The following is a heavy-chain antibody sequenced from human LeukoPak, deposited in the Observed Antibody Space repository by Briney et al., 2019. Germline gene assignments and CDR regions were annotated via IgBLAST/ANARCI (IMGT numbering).Heavy chain of an antibody. J-gene: IGHJ4*02. V-gene: IGHV3-7*01. D-gene: IGHD4-17*01. CDR1: GFTFSSHW. CDR2: IKQGGSEK. CDR3: ARVPDYGARADFLDS. Sequence: PGGSLRLSCAASGFTFSSHWMTWVRQGPGKGLEWVATIKQGGSEKFYADSVKGRFTVSRDDAKNSLFLQMNSLSADDTAVYYCARVPDYGARADFLDSWGQGIKVTVSS.